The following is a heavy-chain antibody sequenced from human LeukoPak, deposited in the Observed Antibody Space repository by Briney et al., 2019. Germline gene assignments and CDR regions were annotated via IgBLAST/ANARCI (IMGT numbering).Heavy chain of an antibody. V-gene: IGHV4-34*01. Sequence: SETLSLTCAVYGGSFSGYYWSWIRQPPGKGLEWIGEINHSGSTNYNPSLKSRVTISVDTSKNQFSLKLNSVTAPDTAVYYCARHGPAWDWFDPWGQGSLVTVSS. CDR1: GGSFSGYY. J-gene: IGHJ5*02. CDR3: ARHGPAWDWFDP. CDR2: INHSGST.